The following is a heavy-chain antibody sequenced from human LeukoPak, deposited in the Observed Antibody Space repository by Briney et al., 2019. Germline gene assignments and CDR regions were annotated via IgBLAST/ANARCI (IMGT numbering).Heavy chain of an antibody. D-gene: IGHD3-16*02. CDR1: GGSISSSSYY. Sequence: PSETLSLTCTVSGGSISSSSYYWGWIRQPPGKGLEWIGSIYYSGSTYYNPSLKSRVTISVDTSKNQFSLKLSSVTAADTAVYYCARQTEGGYDYVWGSYRSPFDYWGQGTLVTVSS. CDR2: IYYSGST. V-gene: IGHV4-39*01. CDR3: ARQTEGGYDYVWGSYRSPFDY. J-gene: IGHJ4*02.